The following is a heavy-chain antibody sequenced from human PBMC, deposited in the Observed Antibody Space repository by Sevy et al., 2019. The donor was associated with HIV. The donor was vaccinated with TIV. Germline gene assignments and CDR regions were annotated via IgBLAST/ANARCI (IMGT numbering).Heavy chain of an antibody. CDR1: GGSISSGGYS. V-gene: IGHV4-30-2*01. J-gene: IGHJ3*02. D-gene: IGHD3-22*01. CDR3: ARAGYYDSSGPDGHDAFDI. Sequence: SETLSLTCAVSGGSISSGGYSWSWIRQPPGKGLEWSGYIYHSGSTYYNPSLKSRVTISVDRSKNQFSLKLSSVTAADTAVYYCARAGYYDSSGPDGHDAFDIWGQGTMVTVSS. CDR2: IYHSGST.